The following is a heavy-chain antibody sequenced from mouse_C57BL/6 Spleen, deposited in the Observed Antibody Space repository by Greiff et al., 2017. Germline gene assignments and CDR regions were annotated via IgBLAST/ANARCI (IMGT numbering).Heavy chain of an antibody. D-gene: IGHD2-10*02. Sequence: QVLLQQPGAELVMPGASVKLSCKASGYTFTSYWMHWVKQRPGQGLEWIGEIDPSDSYTNYNQKFKGKSTLSVDKSSSTAYMQLSSLTSEDSAVYYCARQQGYGNSYYFDYWGQGTTLTVSS. CDR2: IDPSDSYT. V-gene: IGHV1-69*01. CDR3: ARQQGYGNSYYFDY. J-gene: IGHJ2*01. CDR1: GYTFTSYW.